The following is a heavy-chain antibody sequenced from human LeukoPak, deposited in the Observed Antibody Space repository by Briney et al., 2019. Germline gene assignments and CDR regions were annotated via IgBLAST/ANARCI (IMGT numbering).Heavy chain of an antibody. V-gene: IGHV3-66*02. Sequence: PGGSLRLSCAASGFPVSNNYMSWVRQAPGKGLEWVSVIFSVDNTGSAYYADSVKGRFSISRDHSKNTLYLQMNSLRAEDTAVYYCARELRGYCSTTSCPFGYWGQGTQVTVSS. CDR3: ARELRGYCSTTSCPFGY. CDR2: IFSVDNTGSA. D-gene: IGHD2-2*01. CDR1: GFPVSNNY. J-gene: IGHJ4*02.